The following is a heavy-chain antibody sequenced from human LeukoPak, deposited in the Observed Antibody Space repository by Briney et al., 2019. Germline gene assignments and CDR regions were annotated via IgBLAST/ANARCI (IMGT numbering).Heavy chain of an antibody. CDR1: GFTFSNAW. V-gene: IGHV3-15*01. CDR3: TTDFYDFWSGYTDY. CDR2: IKSKTDGGTT. D-gene: IGHD3-3*01. Sequence: PGGSLRLSCAASGFTFSNAWMSWVRQAPGKGLEWVGRIKSKTDGGTTDYATAVKGRFLISRDDPKDTVYLQMNSLKIDDTAIYYCTTDFYDFWSGYTDYWGQGTPVTVSS. J-gene: IGHJ4*02.